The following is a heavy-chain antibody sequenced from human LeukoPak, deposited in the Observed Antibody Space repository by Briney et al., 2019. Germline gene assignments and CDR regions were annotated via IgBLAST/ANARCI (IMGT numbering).Heavy chain of an antibody. Sequence: ASVKVSCEASGGTFSSYAISWVRQAPGQGLEWMGGIIPIFGTANYAQKFQGRVTITTDESTSTAYMELSSLRSEDTAVYYCASGRDYDFWSGSLTLFDYWGQGTLVTVSS. D-gene: IGHD3-3*01. CDR1: GGTFSSYA. CDR3: ASGRDYDFWSGSLTLFDY. J-gene: IGHJ4*02. CDR2: IIPIFGTA. V-gene: IGHV1-69*05.